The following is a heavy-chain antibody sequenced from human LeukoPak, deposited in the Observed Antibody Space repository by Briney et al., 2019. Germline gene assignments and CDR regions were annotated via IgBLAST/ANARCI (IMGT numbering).Heavy chain of an antibody. CDR2: IKSKTDGGTT. CDR3: TTADGELPYHFDY. CDR1: GFTFSNAW. J-gene: IGHJ4*02. V-gene: IGHV3-15*01. Sequence: GGSPRLSCAASGFTFSNAWMSWVRQAPGKGLEWVGRIKSKTDGGTTDYAAPVKGRFTISRDDSKNTLYLQMNSLKTEDTAVYYCTTADGELPYHFDYWGQGTLVTVSS. D-gene: IGHD1-7*01.